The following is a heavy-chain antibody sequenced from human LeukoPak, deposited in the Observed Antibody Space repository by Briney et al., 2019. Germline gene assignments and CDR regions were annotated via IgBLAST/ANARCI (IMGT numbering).Heavy chain of an antibody. CDR3: ARVGGFYDSSGYYIRDNWFDP. CDR2: IYHSGST. V-gene: IGHV4-30-2*01. D-gene: IGHD3-22*01. CDR1: GGSMSSGGYS. Sequence: SETLSLTCAVSGGSMSSGGYSWSWIRQPPGKGLEWIGYIYHSGSTYYNPSLKSRVTISVDRSKNQFSLKLSSVTAADTAVYYCARVGGFYDSSGYYIRDNWFDPWGQGTLVTVSS. J-gene: IGHJ5*02.